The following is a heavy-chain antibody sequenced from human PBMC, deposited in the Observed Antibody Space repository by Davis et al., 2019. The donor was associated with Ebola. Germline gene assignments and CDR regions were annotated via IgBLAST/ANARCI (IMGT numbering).Heavy chain of an antibody. CDR3: VREGLELRFAD. D-gene: IGHD1-7*01. CDR2: IIPILGIA. V-gene: IGHV1-69*04. CDR1: GGTFSSYA. J-gene: IGHJ4*02. Sequence: AASVKVSCKASGGTFSSYAISWVRQAPGQGLEWMGRIIPILGIANYAQKFQGRVTITADKSTSTAYMELSSLRSEDTAVYYCVREGLELRFADWGQGTLVTVSS.